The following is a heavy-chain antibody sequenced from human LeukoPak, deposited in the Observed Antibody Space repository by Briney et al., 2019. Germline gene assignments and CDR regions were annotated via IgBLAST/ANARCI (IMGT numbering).Heavy chain of an antibody. D-gene: IGHD4-23*01. CDR2: IYYSGST. CDR1: GGSISSSYYY. V-gene: IGHV4-39*01. CDR3: ASSANYGGNSGYFDC. Sequence: SETLSLTCTVSGGSISSSYYYWGWIRQPPGKGLEWIGSIYYSGSTYYNPSLKSRVTLSVDTSKNQFSLKMSSVAAADTGVYYCASSANYGGNSGYFDCWGQGTLVTVSS. J-gene: IGHJ4*02.